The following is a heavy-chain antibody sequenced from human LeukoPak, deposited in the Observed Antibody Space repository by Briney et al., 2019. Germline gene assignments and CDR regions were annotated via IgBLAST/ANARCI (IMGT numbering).Heavy chain of an antibody. D-gene: IGHD3-9*01. Sequence: PSETLSLTCAVYGGSFSGYYWSWIRQPPGKGLEWIGEINHSGSTNYNPSLKSRVTISVDTSKNQFSLKLSSVTAADTAVYYCARDTESGYYDILTGYYKSAYYFDYWGQGTLVTVSS. J-gene: IGHJ4*02. CDR2: INHSGST. CDR1: GGSFSGYY. V-gene: IGHV4-34*01. CDR3: ARDTESGYYDILTGYYKSAYYFDY.